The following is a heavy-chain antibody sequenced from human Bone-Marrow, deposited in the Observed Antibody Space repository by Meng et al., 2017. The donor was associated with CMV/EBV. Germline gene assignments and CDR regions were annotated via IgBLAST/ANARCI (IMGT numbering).Heavy chain of an antibody. CDR1: GFTFRSYS. D-gene: IGHD6-19*01. J-gene: IGHJ5*02. CDR3: ARAVAGNGSAGFDP. CDR2: ISSSSSYI. Sequence: GESLKISCAASGFTFRSYSMNWVRQAPGKGLEWVSFISSSSSYIYYADSVKGRFTISRDNAKNSLYLQMNSLRAEDTAVYYCARAVAGNGSAGFDPWGQGTLVTVSS. V-gene: IGHV3-21*01.